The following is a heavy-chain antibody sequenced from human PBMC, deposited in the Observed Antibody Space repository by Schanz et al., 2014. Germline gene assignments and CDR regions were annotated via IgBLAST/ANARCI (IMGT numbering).Heavy chain of an antibody. J-gene: IGHJ4*02. D-gene: IGHD6-19*01. CDR1: GFMFSSYG. CDR2: ISGDHRNT. V-gene: IGHV3-NL1*01. CDR3: TKDKSQIAVAGLFDL. Sequence: QVQLVESGGGVVQPGRSLRLSCAASGFMFSSYGMHWVRQAPGKGLEWVSSISGDHRNTFYADSVKGRFTISRDNAKNSLYLQMNSLRAEDTALYYCTKDKSQIAVAGLFDLWGQGTLVTVSS.